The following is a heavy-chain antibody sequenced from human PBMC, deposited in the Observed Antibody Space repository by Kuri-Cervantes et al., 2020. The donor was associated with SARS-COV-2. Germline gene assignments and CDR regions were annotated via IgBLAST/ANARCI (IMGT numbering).Heavy chain of an antibody. J-gene: IGHJ4*02. CDR3: AKDDYDSSGYYPSDFDY. V-gene: IGHV3-23*01. CDR1: GFTFSSYA. CDR2: ISGSGGST. Sequence: GGSLRLSCAASGFTFSSYAMSWVRQAPGKGLEWVSAISGSGGSTYYADSVKGRFTISRDNSKNTLYLQMNSLRAEDTAVYYCAKDDYDSSGYYPSDFDYWGQGTLVTVSS. D-gene: IGHD3-22*01.